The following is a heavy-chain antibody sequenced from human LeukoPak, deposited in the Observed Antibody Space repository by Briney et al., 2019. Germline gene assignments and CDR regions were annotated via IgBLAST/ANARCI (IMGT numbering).Heavy chain of an antibody. J-gene: IGHJ4*02. D-gene: IGHD6-19*01. CDR2: ISGDGSGT. V-gene: IGHV3-74*01. CDR3: ARASAGAFDY. CDR1: GFTFSSYW. Sequence: GGSLRLSCAASGFTFSSYWMHWVRQAPGKGLVWVSRISGDGSGTNYADSVKGRFTISRDNAKNTLYLQMNSLRAGDTAVYYCARASAGAFDYWGQGTLVTVSS.